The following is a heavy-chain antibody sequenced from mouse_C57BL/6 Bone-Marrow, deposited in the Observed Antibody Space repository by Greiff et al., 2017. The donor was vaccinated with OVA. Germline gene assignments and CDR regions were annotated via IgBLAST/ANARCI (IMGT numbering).Heavy chain of an antibody. D-gene: IGHD1-1*01. CDR2: ISDGGSYT. J-gene: IGHJ3*01. Sequence: DVQLVESGGGLVKPGGSLKLSCAASGFTFSSYAMSWVRQTPEKRLEWVATISDGGSYTYYPDNVKGRFTISRDNAKNNLYLQMSHLKSEDTAMYYCARRGYYYGPFAYWGQGTLVTVSA. V-gene: IGHV5-4*03. CDR3: ARRGYYYGPFAY. CDR1: GFTFSSYA.